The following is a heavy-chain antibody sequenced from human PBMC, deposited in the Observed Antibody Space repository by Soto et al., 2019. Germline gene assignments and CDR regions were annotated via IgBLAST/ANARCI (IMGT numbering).Heavy chain of an antibody. J-gene: IGHJ4*02. CDR3: AREVTMIVVGQFDY. Sequence: EVQLVESGGGLVQPGGSLRLSCAASGFTFSSYSMNWVRQAPGKGLAWASYISSSSSTIYYADSVKGRFTISRDNAKNSLYLQMNSLRDEDTAVYYCAREVTMIVVGQFDYWGQGTLVTVSS. CDR2: ISSSSSTI. D-gene: IGHD3-22*01. CDR1: GFTFSSYS. V-gene: IGHV3-48*02.